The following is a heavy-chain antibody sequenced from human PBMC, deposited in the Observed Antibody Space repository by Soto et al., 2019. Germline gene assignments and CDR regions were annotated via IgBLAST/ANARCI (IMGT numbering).Heavy chain of an antibody. D-gene: IGHD2-2*01. CDR1: GFTFSSYW. CDR3: AREMYRRWPIWFDP. Sequence: GGSLRLSCAASGFTFSSYWMSWVRQAPGKGLEWVANIKQDGSEKYYVDSVKGRFTISRDDAKNSLYLQMNSLRAEDTAVYYCAREMYRRWPIWFDPWGQGTMVTVYS. V-gene: IGHV3-7*03. CDR2: IKQDGSEK. J-gene: IGHJ5*02.